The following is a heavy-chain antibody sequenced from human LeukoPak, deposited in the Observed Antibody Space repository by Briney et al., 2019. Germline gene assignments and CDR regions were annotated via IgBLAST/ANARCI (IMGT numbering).Heavy chain of an antibody. D-gene: IGHD6-13*01. CDR3: ARKTYDASWYTDY. CDR2: ISSRSSVI. J-gene: IGHJ4*02. CDR1: GFNFSDHY. Sequence: TGGSLRLSCAASGFNFSDHYMSWVRQAPGKGLEWVSYISSRSSVIKYGDSVRGRFTISRDNAKNSLYLHMSSLRAEDTAVYYCARKTYDASWYTDYWGQGTLVTVSS. V-gene: IGHV3-11*01.